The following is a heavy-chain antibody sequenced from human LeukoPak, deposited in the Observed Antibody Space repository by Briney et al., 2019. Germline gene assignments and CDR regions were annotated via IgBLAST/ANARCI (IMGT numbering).Heavy chain of an antibody. Sequence: PSETLSLTCTVSGGSISSGSYYWRWIRQPAGKGLEWIGRIYTSGITNYNPSLKSRVTISVDTSKNQFSLELSSVTAADTAVYYCAREKLLLGVFLWGQGTMVTVSS. CDR1: GGSISSGSYY. D-gene: IGHD3-16*01. J-gene: IGHJ3*01. CDR3: AREKLLLGVFL. CDR2: IYTSGIT. V-gene: IGHV4-61*02.